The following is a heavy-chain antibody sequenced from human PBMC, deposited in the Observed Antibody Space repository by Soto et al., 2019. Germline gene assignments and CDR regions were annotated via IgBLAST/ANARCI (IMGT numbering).Heavy chain of an antibody. CDR2: IWYDGSNK. CDR1: VFTFSSYG. J-gene: IGHJ3*02. D-gene: IGHD6-19*01. CDR3: AREYSSGARTDAFDI. V-gene: IGHV3-33*01. Sequence: QVQLVESGGGVVQPGRSLRLSCAASVFTFSSYGMHWVRQAPGKGLEWVAVIWYDGSNKYYADSVKGRFTISRDNSKNTLYLQMNSLRAEDTAVYYCAREYSSGARTDAFDIWGQGTMVTVSS.